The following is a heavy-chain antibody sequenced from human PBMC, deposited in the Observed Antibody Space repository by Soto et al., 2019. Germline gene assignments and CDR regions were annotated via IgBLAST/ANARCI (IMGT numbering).Heavy chain of an antibody. CDR2: IGWNGGSI. V-gene: IGHV3-9*01. J-gene: IGHJ4*02. CDR3: VRGYCIGTSCFLDY. CDR1: GITFDNHA. D-gene: IGHD2-2*01. Sequence: GRSLRLSCAASGITFDNHAMHLVRQAQGEGLEWVSSIGWNGGSITYADSVKGRFTISRDNARSSLYLQMNSLRTEDTALYYCVRGYCIGTSCFLDYWGQGALVTVSS.